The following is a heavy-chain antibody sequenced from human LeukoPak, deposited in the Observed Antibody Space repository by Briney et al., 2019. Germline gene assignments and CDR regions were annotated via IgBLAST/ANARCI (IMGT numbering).Heavy chain of an antibody. D-gene: IGHD6-19*01. Sequence: SVKGRFTISIDNAKNSLYLQMNNLRAEDTAVYYCAGDFPGIAVAGSTYYFDYWGQGTLVTVSS. J-gene: IGHJ4*02. CDR3: AGDFPGIAVAGSTYYFDY. V-gene: IGHV3-11*06.